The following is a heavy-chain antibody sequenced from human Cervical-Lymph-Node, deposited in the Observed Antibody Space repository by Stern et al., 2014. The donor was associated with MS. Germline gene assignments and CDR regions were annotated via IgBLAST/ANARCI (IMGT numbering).Heavy chain of an antibody. CDR3: ARRLQPFDY. CDR1: GFTFSSHW. D-gene: IGHD5-24*01. CDR2: IKQDGSEK. V-gene: IGHV3-7*01. Sequence: EVQLVESGGGLVQPGGSLRLSCAASGFTFSSHWMSWVRQAPGKGLEWFANIKQDGSEKYYVDSVKGRFTISRDNAKNSLYLQMNSLRAEDTAVYYCARRLQPFDYWGQGTLVTVSS. J-gene: IGHJ4*02.